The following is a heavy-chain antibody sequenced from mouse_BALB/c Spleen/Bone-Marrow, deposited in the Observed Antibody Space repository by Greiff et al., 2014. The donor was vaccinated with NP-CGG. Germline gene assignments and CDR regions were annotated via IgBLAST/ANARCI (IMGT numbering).Heavy chain of an antibody. J-gene: IGHJ1*01. CDR3: ARDKNYGSYWYFDV. D-gene: IGHD2-1*01. V-gene: IGHV7-3*02. CDR2: ISNKANGYTT. CDR1: GFTFTDYY. Sequence: EVQVVESGGGLVQPGGSLRLSCATSGFTFTDYYMSWVRQPPGKALEWLGFISNKANGYTTEYSASVKGRFTISRDNSQSILYLQMNTLRAEDSATYYCARDKNYGSYWYFDVWGAGTTVTVAS.